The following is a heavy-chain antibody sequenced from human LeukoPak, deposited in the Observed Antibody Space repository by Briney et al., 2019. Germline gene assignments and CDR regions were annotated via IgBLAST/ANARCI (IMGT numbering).Heavy chain of an antibody. D-gene: IGHD2-21*02. V-gene: IGHV4-59*01. J-gene: IGHJ1*01. Sequence: PSETLSLTCTVSGGSISSYYWSWIRQPPGKGLEWIGYIYYSGSTNYNPSLKSRATISVDTSKNQFSLKLRSVTAADTAVYYCASEVVTSIEYFQHWGQGTLVTVSS. CDR1: GGSISSYY. CDR3: ASEVVTSIEYFQH. CDR2: IYYSGST.